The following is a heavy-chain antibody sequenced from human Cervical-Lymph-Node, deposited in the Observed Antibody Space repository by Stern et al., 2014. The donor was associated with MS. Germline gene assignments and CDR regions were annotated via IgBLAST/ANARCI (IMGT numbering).Heavy chain of an antibody. CDR2: IIPIFGKA. J-gene: IGHJ3*01. D-gene: IGHD4-17*01. Sequence: VQLVESGAEVKKPGSSVKVSCKASGYTFSRYTISWVRHAPGQGLEWMGGIIPIFGKAKSAPKFQDRLSMTADEATSTAYMELSSLTSDDTAVYYCTRDGDHDVFDVWGQGTKVSVSS. CDR1: GYTFSRYT. CDR3: TRDGDHDVFDV. V-gene: IGHV1-69*01.